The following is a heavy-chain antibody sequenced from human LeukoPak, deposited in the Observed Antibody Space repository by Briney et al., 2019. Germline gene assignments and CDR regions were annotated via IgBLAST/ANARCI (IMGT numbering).Heavy chain of an antibody. J-gene: IGHJ4*02. CDR3: ARATVPLSSGYYYYFDY. D-gene: IGHD3-22*01. Sequence: TSETLSLTCTVSGGSISSYYWSWIRQPPGKGLEWIGYIYYSGSTNYNPSLKSRVTISVDTSKNQFSLKLSSVTAADTAVYYCARATVPLSSGYYYYFDYWGQGTLVTVSS. V-gene: IGHV4-59*08. CDR2: IYYSGST. CDR1: GGSISSYY.